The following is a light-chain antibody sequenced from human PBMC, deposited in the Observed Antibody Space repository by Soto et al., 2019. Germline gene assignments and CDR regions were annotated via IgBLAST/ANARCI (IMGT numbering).Light chain of an antibody. J-gene: IGLJ3*02. Sequence: QSALTQPPSVSGAPGQRVTISCTGSSSNIGAGYDVHWYQQLPGTAPKLFIYGNSNRPSGVPDRFSGSKSGTSASLAITGLQAEDEADYYCQSYDSSLSGVFGGGTKLTVL. CDR2: GNS. CDR1: SSNIGAGYD. V-gene: IGLV1-40*01. CDR3: QSYDSSLSGV.